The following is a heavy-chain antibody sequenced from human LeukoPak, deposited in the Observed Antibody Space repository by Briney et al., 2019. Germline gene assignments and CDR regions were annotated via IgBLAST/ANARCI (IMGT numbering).Heavy chain of an antibody. V-gene: IGHV4-30-4*08. CDR1: GGSISSGDYY. CDR2: IYYSGST. Sequence: PSQTLSLTCTVSGGSISSGDYYWSWIRQPRGKGLEGIVYIYYSGSTYYNPSLKSRVTISVATSKNQFSLKLSSVPAADTAVYYCARITYSSSWYYFDYWGQGTLVTVSS. D-gene: IGHD6-13*01. CDR3: ARITYSSSWYYFDY. J-gene: IGHJ4*02.